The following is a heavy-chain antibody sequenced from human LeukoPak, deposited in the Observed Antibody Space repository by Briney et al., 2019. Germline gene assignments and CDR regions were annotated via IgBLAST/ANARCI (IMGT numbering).Heavy chain of an antibody. CDR2: FDPEDGET. D-gene: IGHD2-15*01. Sequence: GASVKVSCKVSGYTLTELSMHWVRQAPGKGLEWRGGFDPEDGETIYAQKFQGRVTMTEDTSTDTAYMELSSLRSEDTAVYYCAVVVAAYHRARLLFDYWGQGTLVTVSS. CDR3: AVVVAAYHRARLLFDY. CDR1: GYTLTELS. V-gene: IGHV1-24*01. J-gene: IGHJ4*02.